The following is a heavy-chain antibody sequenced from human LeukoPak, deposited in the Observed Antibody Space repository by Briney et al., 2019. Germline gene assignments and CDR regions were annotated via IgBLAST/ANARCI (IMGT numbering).Heavy chain of an antibody. CDR3: AKAPGSGYGSGSYYGWYFDP. Sequence: PGGSLRLSCAASGFTFEDYAMHWVRQGPGKGLEWVSGISWNSGSIGYADSVKGRFTISRDNAKDSLYLQMNSLRAEDTALYYCAKAPGSGYGSGSYYGWYFDPWGRGTLVTVSS. J-gene: IGHJ2*01. CDR1: GFTFEDYA. V-gene: IGHV3-9*01. CDR2: ISWNSGSI. D-gene: IGHD3-10*01.